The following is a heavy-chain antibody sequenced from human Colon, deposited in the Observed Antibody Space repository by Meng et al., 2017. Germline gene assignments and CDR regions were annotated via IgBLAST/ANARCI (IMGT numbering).Heavy chain of an antibody. CDR1: GFTFTDYS. Sequence: EVQLVESGGGLVKPGGSLRLSCAASGFTFTDYSMNWVRQAPGKGLEWVATISSNSKYIYYADSVKGRLTVARDNAKNSMFLHMSSLRAEDTAIYYCARGSSSGWYRIFDCWGQGTLVTVSS. D-gene: IGHD6-19*01. J-gene: IGHJ4*02. CDR3: ARGSSSGWYRIFDC. V-gene: IGHV3-21*01. CDR2: ISSNSKYI.